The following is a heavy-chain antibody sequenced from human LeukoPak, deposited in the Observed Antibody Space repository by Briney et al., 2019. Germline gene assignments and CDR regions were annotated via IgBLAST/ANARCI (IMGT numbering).Heavy chain of an antibody. CDR2: SKNGNT. V-gene: IGHV1-18*04. CDR1: GYTLNTHG. CDR3: ARDLGYCTFGYGLGPCFREWFAL. J-gene: IGHJ5*02. Sequence: ASVKVSCKAVGYTLNTHGISWGRQAPGQGLEWMGGSKNGNTNYAQKFRGRVTMTTDTSTSTAYLELRSLKSADTAIYYCARDLGYCTFGYGLGPCFREWFALWGQGPPVIVSS. D-gene: IGHD2-8*01.